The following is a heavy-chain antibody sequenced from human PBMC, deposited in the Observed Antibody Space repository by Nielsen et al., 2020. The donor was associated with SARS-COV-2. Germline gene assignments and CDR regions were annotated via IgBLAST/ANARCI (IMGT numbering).Heavy chain of an antibody. J-gene: IGHJ3*02. Sequence: SETLSLTCAVSGGSISIGGYYWSWIRQPPGKGLEWIGEINHSGSTNYNPSLKSRVTISVDTSKNQFSLKLSSVTAADTAVYYCARGRRFGELLLGKRNDAFDIWGQGTMVTVSS. CDR3: ARGRRFGELLLGKRNDAFDI. D-gene: IGHD3-10*01. CDR1: GGSISIGGYY. V-gene: IGHV4-34*01. CDR2: INHSGST.